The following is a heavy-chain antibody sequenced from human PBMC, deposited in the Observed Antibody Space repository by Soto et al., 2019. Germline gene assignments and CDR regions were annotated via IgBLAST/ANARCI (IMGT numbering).Heavy chain of an antibody. D-gene: IGHD1-1*01. CDR3: ARDRVATTVDYYYGMDV. CDR2: ISYDGSSK. J-gene: IGHJ6*02. V-gene: IGHV3-30-3*01. Sequence: PGGSLRLSCAASGFTFSTYAMHWVRQAPGKGLEWVALISYDGSSKVYADSVKGRFTVSRDNSKNTLYLQMNSLRTDDAAVFYCARDRVATTVDYYYGMDVWGHGTTVTVSS. CDR1: GFTFSTYA.